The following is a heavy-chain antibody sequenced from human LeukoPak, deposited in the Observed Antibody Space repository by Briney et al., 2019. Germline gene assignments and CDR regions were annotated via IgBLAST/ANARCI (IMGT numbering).Heavy chain of an antibody. CDR1: GFTFSSYE. J-gene: IGHJ4*02. Sequence: GGSLRLSCAASGFTFSSYEVNWVRQAPGKGLEWVSYISSSGSTIYYADSVKGRFTISRDNSKNTLYLQMNSLRAEDTAVYYCAKIRMITFGGVSDFDYWGQGTLVTVSS. V-gene: IGHV3-48*03. D-gene: IGHD3-16*01. CDR3: AKIRMITFGGVSDFDY. CDR2: ISSSGSTI.